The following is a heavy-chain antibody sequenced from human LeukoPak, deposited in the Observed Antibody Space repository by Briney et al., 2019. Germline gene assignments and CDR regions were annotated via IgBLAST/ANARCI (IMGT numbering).Heavy chain of an antibody. CDR1: GYTFSSYG. V-gene: IGHV1-18*01. CDR2: ISASNGNT. J-gene: IGHJ3*02. Sequence: ASVKVSCKASGYTFSSYGISWVRQAPGQGLEWLGWISASNGNTNYPQKFQGRVTMTTDTSTSTAYMELRSLRPDDTAVYYCARDGMYYYDSSGRRAFDIWGQGTMVTVSS. D-gene: IGHD3-22*01. CDR3: ARDGMYYYDSSGRRAFDI.